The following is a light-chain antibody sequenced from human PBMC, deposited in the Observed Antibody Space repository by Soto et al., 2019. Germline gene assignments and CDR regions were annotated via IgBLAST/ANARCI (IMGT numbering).Light chain of an antibody. CDR1: QSVSSY. CDR3: QQRSSWPRGT. CDR2: DAS. J-gene: IGKJ2*02. V-gene: IGKV3-11*01. Sequence: EIVLTQSPATLSLSPGERDTLSCRASQSVSSYLAWYQQKPGQAPRLLIHDASNRATGIPARFSGSGSGTDVTLTRSSLEPEDFALYFCQQRSSWPRGTFGQGTKLEIK.